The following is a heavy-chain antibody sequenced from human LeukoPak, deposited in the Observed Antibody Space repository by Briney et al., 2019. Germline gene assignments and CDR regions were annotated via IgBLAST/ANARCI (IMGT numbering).Heavy chain of an antibody. D-gene: IGHD3-10*01. J-gene: IGHJ4*02. V-gene: IGHV3-48*03. CDR1: GFTFSSYE. Sequence: GGSLRLSGAASGFTFSSYEMNWVRQAPGKGLEWVSYISSSSSTIYYADSVKGRFTISRDNAKNSLYLQMNSLRAEDTAVYYCARGVPGLWFGELSNLFDYWGQGTLVTVSS. CDR3: ARGVPGLWFGELSNLFDY. CDR2: ISSSSSTI.